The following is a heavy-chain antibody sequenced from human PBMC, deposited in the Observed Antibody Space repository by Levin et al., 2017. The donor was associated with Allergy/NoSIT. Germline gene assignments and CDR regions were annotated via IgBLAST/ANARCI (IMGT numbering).Heavy chain of an antibody. CDR3: TTGWYSGYGDAFDI. J-gene: IGHJ3*02. D-gene: IGHD5-12*01. V-gene: IGHV3-15*01. CDR2: IKSKTDGGTT. Sequence: GGSLRLSCAASGFTFSNAWMSWVRQAPGKGLEWVGRIKSKTDGGTTDYAAPVKGRFTISRDDSKNTLYLRMNSLKTEDTAVYYCTTGWYSGYGDAFDIWGQGTMVTVSS. CDR1: GFTFSNAW.